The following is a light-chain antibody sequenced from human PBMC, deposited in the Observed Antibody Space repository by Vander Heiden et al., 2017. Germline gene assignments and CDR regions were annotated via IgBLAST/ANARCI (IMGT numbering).Light chain of an antibody. V-gene: IGKV1-33*01. CDR3: QRYGVLRA. J-gene: IGKJ2*01. Sequence: DIQITPSPSSVSASVGDRVTITCQASKDIRKILNWCQQKPGRAPKLLIYGASNLETGVPSRFSGSASGTEYNFTVNSLQPEDVATYYCQRYGVLRAFGQGTKLDIK. CDR2: GAS. CDR1: KDIRKI.